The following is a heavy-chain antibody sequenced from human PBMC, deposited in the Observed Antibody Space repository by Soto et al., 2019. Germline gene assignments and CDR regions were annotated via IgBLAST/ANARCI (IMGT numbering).Heavy chain of an antibody. CDR1: GFTFSSYW. D-gene: IGHD2-15*01. V-gene: IGHV3-74*01. CDR3: VRTSRVVADATRDEY. Sequence: EVQLVESGGGLVQPGGSLRLSCAASGFTFSSYWMHWVRQAPGKGLVWVSRINSDGSRTSYADSVKGRFTISRDNAKNTVYLQMNSLRAEDTAVYYCVRTSRVVADATRDEYWGQGTLVTVSS. CDR2: INSDGSRT. J-gene: IGHJ4*02.